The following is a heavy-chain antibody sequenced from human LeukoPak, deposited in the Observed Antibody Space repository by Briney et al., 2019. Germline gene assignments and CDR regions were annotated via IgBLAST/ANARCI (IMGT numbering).Heavy chain of an antibody. D-gene: IGHD3-9*01. CDR1: GYNLTELS. J-gene: IGHJ4*02. CDR3: ATDVPYFDWLFGY. V-gene: IGHV1-24*01. CDR2: FDPEDGEA. Sequence: ASVKVSCKVSGYNLTELSMHWVRQAPGKGFGWMGGFDPEDGEAIYAQKFQGRVTMTEDTSTDTAYMELSSLRSDDTAFYYCATDVPYFDWLFGYWGQGTLVTVSS.